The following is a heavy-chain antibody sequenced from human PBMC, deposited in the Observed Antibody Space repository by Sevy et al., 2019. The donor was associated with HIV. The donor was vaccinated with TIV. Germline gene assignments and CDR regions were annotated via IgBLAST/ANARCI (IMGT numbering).Heavy chain of an antibody. Sequence: GGSLRLSCAASGITFSSAWMSWVRLVPGKGLEWLGRIKSETDGGAADDAAAVKGRFTISRDDSKETLYLQLNSLKTEDTAVYYCTTDLGIYRSKWGQGTLVTVSS. D-gene: IGHD1-20*01. J-gene: IGHJ4*02. CDR3: TTDLGIYRSK. V-gene: IGHV3-15*01. CDR1: GITFSSAW. CDR2: IKSETDGGAA.